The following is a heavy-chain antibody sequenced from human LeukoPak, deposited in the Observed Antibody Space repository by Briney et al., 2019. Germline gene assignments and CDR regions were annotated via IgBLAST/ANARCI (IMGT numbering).Heavy chain of an antibody. CDR1: GFTFSRSS. Sequence: PGGSLRLSCAASGFTFSRSSMSWVRQAPGKGLEWVASIKEDGSEMYYVASVKGRFTISRDNTKNSLYLQMNSLRAEDTAVYYCARGRRWNDYWGQGTLVTVSS. J-gene: IGHJ4*02. CDR3: ARGRRWNDY. V-gene: IGHV3-7*01. D-gene: IGHD4-23*01. CDR2: IKEDGSEM.